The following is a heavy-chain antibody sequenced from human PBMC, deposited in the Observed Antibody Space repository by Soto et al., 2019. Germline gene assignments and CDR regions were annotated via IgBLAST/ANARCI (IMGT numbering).Heavy chain of an antibody. CDR1: GGTFSSYA. J-gene: IGHJ4*02. D-gene: IGHD4-17*01. V-gene: IGHV1-69*13. CDR2: IIPIFGTA. Sequence: ASVKVSCKASGGTFSSYAISWVRLAPGQGLEWMGGIIPIFGTANYAQKFQGRVTITADESTSTAYMELSSLRSEDTAVYYCARELLGGYGGKSDYWGQGTLVTVSS. CDR3: ARELLGGYGGKSDY.